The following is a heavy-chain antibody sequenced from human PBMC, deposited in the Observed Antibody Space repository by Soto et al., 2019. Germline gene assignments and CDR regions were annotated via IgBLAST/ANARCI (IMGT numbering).Heavy chain of an antibody. J-gene: IGHJ4*02. Sequence: GGSLRLSCAASGFTFDDYAMHWVRQAPGKGLEWVSGISWNSGSIGYADSVKGRFTISRDNAKNSLYLQMNSLRAEDTALYYCAIEKRAFGVVMYFDYWGQGTLVTVSS. V-gene: IGHV3-9*01. D-gene: IGHD3-3*01. CDR1: GFTFDDYA. CDR2: ISWNSGSI. CDR3: AIEKRAFGVVMYFDY.